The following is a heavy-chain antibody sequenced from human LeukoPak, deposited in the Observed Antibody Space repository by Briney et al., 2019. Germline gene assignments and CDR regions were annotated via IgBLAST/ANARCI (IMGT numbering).Heavy chain of an antibody. CDR1: GGSISSSSYY. Sequence: SETLSLTCTVSGGSISSSSYYWGWIRQPPGKGLEWIGSIYYSGSTYYNPSLKSRVTISVDTSKNQFSLRLSSVTAADTAVYYCARVGYAGTWYNPWFDYWGQGTLVTVSS. V-gene: IGHV4-39*07. D-gene: IGHD6-13*01. CDR3: ARVGYAGTWYNPWFDY. CDR2: IYYSGST. J-gene: IGHJ4*02.